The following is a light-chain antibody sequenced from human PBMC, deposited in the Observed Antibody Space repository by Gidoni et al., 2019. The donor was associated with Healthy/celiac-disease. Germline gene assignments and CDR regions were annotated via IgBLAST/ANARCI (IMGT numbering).Light chain of an antibody. V-gene: IGLV1-51*01. Sequence: QSVFPQPPSLSATPGQKVTISCSGTSSNIRNTYVTCYQQLPGTAPKLLIYTNNKRPSGIPDLFSGSKSGTAATLGITGLQTGDEADDYCGAWDSSLIAGGVFGGGTKLTVL. J-gene: IGLJ3*02. CDR1: SSNIRNTY. CDR2: TNN. CDR3: GAWDSSLIAGGV.